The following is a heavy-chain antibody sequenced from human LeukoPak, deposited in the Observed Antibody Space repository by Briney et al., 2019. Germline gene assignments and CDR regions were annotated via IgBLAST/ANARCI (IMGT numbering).Heavy chain of an antibody. D-gene: IGHD3-22*01. Sequence: ASVKASCKASGYTFTGYYMHWVRQAPGQGLEWMGWINPNSGGTNYAQKFQGRVTITRDTSTSTAYMELSSLRSEDTAVYYCARGAEDYDSSGYTLYDAFDIWGQGTMVTVSS. CDR3: ARGAEDYDSSGYTLYDAFDI. CDR2: INPNSGGT. J-gene: IGHJ3*02. CDR1: GYTFTGYY. V-gene: IGHV1-2*02.